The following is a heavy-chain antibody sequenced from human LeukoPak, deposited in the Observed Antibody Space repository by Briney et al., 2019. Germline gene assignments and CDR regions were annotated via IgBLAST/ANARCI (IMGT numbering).Heavy chain of an antibody. V-gene: IGHV1-8*03. J-gene: IGHJ5*02. CDR2: MNPDSGNT. CDR1: GYTFTSYD. Sequence: GASVTVSFKASGYTFTSYDINWLRQATGQGLEWLGWMNPDSGNTGYAQKFQGRITITRNTSMTTAYMELTSLTSEDTAVYYCARGRATVTTHWIDPWGRGTLFAVSS. D-gene: IGHD4-11*01. CDR3: ARGRATVTTHWIDP.